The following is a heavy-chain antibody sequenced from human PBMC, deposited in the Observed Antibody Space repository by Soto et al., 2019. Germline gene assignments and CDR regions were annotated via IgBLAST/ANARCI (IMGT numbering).Heavy chain of an antibody. D-gene: IGHD1-26*01. CDR2: IYYSGST. V-gene: IGHV4-39*01. Sequence: SETLSLTCTVSGGSISSSSYYWGWIRQPPGKGLEWIGSIYYSGSTYYNPSLKSRVTISVDTSKNQFSLKLSSVTAADTAVYYCARQGALNYYYGMDVWGQGTTVTVSS. J-gene: IGHJ6*02. CDR3: ARQGALNYYYGMDV. CDR1: GGSISSSSYY.